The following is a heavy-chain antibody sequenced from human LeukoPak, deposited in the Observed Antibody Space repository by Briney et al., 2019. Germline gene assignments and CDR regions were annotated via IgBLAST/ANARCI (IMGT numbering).Heavy chain of an antibody. CDR2: ITGNGETT. CDR3: AKARPDCYETDCSY. D-gene: IGHD2-21*02. Sequence: GGSLRLSCVASGLPFSSYDMSWVRQAPGKGLEWVSAITGNGETTHYTDSVKGRFTISRDNSKNTLYLQMNSLRADDTAIYYCAKARPDCYETDCSYWGQGALVTVSS. CDR1: GLPFSSYD. J-gene: IGHJ4*02. V-gene: IGHV3-23*01.